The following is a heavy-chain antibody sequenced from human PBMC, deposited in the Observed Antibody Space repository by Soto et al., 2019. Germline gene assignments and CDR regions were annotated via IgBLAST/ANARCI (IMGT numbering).Heavy chain of an antibody. Sequence: QVQLVQSGAEAKKPGSSVKVSCKASGGTFNNYVLNWVRQAPGQGLEWVGGIIPSSQKTNYAQKFQGRLTITADANSVYMELSSLRSDDTALYFGARRHVASVHFLRLDYGGQGTRVTVSS. CDR3: ARRHVASVHFLRLDY. D-gene: IGHD6-6*01. CDR2: IIPSSQKT. CDR1: GGTFNNYV. V-gene: IGHV1-69*01. J-gene: IGHJ4*02.